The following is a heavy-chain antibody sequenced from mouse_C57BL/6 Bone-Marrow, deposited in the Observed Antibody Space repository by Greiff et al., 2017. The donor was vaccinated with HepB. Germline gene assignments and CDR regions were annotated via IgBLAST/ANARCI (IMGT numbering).Heavy chain of an antibody. V-gene: IGHV1-81*01. D-gene: IGHD1-1*01. Sequence: QVQLKESGAELARPGASVKLSCKASGYTFTSYGISWVKQRTGQGLEWIGEIYPRSGNTYYNEKFKGKATLTADKSSSTAYMGLRSLTSEDSAVYFCARSRGGSSPFAYWGQGTLVTVSA. CDR2: IYPRSGNT. J-gene: IGHJ3*01. CDR1: GYTFTSYG. CDR3: ARSRGGSSPFAY.